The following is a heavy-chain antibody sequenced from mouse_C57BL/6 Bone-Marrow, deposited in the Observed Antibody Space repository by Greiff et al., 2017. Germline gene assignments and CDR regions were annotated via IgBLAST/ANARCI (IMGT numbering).Heavy chain of an antibody. CDR2: ISSGGSYT. D-gene: IGHD2-2*01. J-gene: IGHJ2*01. Sequence: DEHLVESGGDLVKPGGSLKLSCAASGFTFSSYGMSWVRQTPDKRLEWVATISSGGSYTYYPDSVKGRFTISRDNAKNTLYLQMSSLKSEDTAMYYCARQRGCYGYDGGYYFDYWGQGTTLTVSS. CDR1: GFTFSSYG. CDR3: ARQRGCYGYDGGYYFDY. V-gene: IGHV5-6*01.